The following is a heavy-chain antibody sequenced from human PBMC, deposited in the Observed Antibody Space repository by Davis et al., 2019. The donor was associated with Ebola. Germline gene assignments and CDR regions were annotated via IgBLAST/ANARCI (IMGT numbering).Heavy chain of an antibody. CDR1: GFTFSSNW. CDR3: AKGTNPQLLGWFDP. J-gene: IGHJ5*02. CDR2: INPDGSFT. Sequence: PGGSLRLSCAASGFTFSSNWMHWVRQAPGKGLVWVSRINPDGSFTDYADSVKGRFSISRDSTSNTLYLQMNSLRAEDTALYYCAKGTNPQLLGWFDPWGQGTLVTVSS. V-gene: IGHV3-74*01. D-gene: IGHD3-10*01.